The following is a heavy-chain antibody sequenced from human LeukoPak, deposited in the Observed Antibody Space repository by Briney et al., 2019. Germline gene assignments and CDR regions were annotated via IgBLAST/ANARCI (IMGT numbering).Heavy chain of an antibody. V-gene: IGHV3-74*01. D-gene: IGHD5-18*01. CDR1: GFTFSSYW. CDR2: INSDGSST. CDR3: ANLSPIQLWLSAPFDY. Sequence: GGSLRLSCAASGFTFSSYWMHWVRQAPGKGLVWVSRINSDGSSTSYADSVKGRFTISRDNSKNTLYLQMNSLRAEDTAVYYCANLSPIQLWLSAPFDYWGQGTLVTVSS. J-gene: IGHJ4*02.